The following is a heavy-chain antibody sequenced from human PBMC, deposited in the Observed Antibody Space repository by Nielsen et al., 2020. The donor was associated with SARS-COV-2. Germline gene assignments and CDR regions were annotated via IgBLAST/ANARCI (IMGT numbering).Heavy chain of an antibody. CDR2: INPTSGDT. J-gene: IGHJ4*02. Sequence: ASVKVSCKASGYTFTNYYIHWVRQAPGQGLEWMGLINPTSGDTRYAHKFQGRVTMTRDTSTSTVYMELSSLRSEDTAVYYCALGYKYGTLFDYWGRGTQVTVSS. D-gene: IGHD5-18*01. CDR3: ALGYKYGTLFDY. CDR1: GYTFTNYY. V-gene: IGHV1-46*01.